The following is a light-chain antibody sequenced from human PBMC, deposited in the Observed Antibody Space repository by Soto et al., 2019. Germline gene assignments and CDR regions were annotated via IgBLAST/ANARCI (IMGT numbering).Light chain of an antibody. CDR1: SSDVGAYNY. J-gene: IGLJ2*01. CDR3: CSSGGRNGFVV. CDR2: DVS. V-gene: IGLV2-11*01. Sequence: QSVLTQPRSVSGSPGQSVTISCTGTSSDVGAYNYVSWYQQHPGKAPKFMIYDVSKRPSGVPDRFSGSKSGNTASLTISGLQAEDEADYYCCSSGGRNGFVVFGGGTKLTVL.